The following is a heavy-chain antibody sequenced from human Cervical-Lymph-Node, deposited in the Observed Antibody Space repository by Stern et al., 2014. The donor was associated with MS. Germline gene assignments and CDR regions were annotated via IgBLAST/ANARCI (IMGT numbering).Heavy chain of an antibody. Sequence: VQLVQSGAEVKKPGASVKVSCKASGYSFTTYYMHWVRQAPGQGLEWMGWIDPNSGDTKSAQNFQGSVTMTRDTSISTFYMELSGLTSDDTAVFYCARERHSMDVWGQGTTVTVSS. CDR3: ARERHSMDV. V-gene: IGHV1-2*02. J-gene: IGHJ6*02. CDR1: GYSFTTYY. CDR2: IDPNSGDT.